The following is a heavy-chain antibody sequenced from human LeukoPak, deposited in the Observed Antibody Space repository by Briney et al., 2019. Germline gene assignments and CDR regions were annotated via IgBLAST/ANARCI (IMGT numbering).Heavy chain of an antibody. CDR3: ARAMLRSTYYYDSSGYYYGDYFDY. D-gene: IGHD3-22*01. V-gene: IGHV1-69*13. CDR1: GGTFSSYA. J-gene: IGHJ4*02. Sequence: ASMKVSCKASGGTFSSYAISWVRQAPGQGLEWMGGIIPIFGTANYAQKFQGRVTITADESTSTAYMELSSLISEDTAVYYCARAMLRSTYYYDSSGYYYGDYFDYWGQGTLVTVSS. CDR2: IIPIFGTA.